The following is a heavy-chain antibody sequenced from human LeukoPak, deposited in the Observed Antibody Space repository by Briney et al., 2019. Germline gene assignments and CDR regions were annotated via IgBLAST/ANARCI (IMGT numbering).Heavy chain of an antibody. CDR3: ATVAMEDWYFDL. Sequence: GGSLRLSCVASGFTFRSYSMNWVRQAPGKGLEWVSYISSSGSTIYYAYAVKGRFTISRDNAKNSLYLQMSSLRDEDTAVYYCATVAMEDWYFDLWGRGTLVTVSS. CDR1: GFTFRSYS. V-gene: IGHV3-48*02. D-gene: IGHD5-18*01. CDR2: ISSSGSTI. J-gene: IGHJ2*01.